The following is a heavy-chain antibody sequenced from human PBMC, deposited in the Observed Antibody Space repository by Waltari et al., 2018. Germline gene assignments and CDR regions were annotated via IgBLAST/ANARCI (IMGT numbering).Heavy chain of an antibody. J-gene: IGHJ6*02. Sequence: QVQLVESGGGVVQPGRSLRLSCAASGFTFISYGMHWVRQAPGKGLEWVAVIWYDGSNKYYADSVKGRFTISRDNSKNTLYLQMNSLRAEDTAVYYCARDRVITFGGVLDYYGMDVWGQGTTVTVSS. CDR1: GFTFISYG. CDR3: ARDRVITFGGVLDYYGMDV. V-gene: IGHV3-33*01. CDR2: IWYDGSNK. D-gene: IGHD3-16*01.